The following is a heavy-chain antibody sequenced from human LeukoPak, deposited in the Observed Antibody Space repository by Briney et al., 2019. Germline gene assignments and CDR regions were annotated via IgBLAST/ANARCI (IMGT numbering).Heavy chain of an antibody. CDR2: IHRDGRT. J-gene: IGHJ4*02. V-gene: IGHV4-4*02. CDR3: ARGPRVPYYYGSGSSWFLNY. D-gene: IGHD3-10*01. CDR1: GVSISSSEW. Sequence: SETLSLTCAVSGVSISSSEWWIWVRQPPGQGLEWIGEIHRDGRTRYNPSLKSRVTISEDTSKNQFSLKLSSVTAADTAVYYCARGPRVPYYYGSGSSWFLNYWGQGTLVTVSS.